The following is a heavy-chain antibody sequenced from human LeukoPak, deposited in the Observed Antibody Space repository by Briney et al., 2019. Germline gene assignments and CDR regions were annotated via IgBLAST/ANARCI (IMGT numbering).Heavy chain of an antibody. D-gene: IGHD3-22*01. CDR3: ARAYDSSGYYFRYWYFDL. J-gene: IGHJ2*01. CDR2: IYYSGST. CDR1: GGSISSHY. V-gene: IGHV4-59*11. Sequence: TSETLSLTCTVSGGSISSHYWSWIRQPPGKGLEWIGYIYYSGSTNYNPSIRSRVTISVDTSKNQFSLKLSSVTAADTAVYYCARAYDSSGYYFRYWYFDLWGRGTLVTVSS.